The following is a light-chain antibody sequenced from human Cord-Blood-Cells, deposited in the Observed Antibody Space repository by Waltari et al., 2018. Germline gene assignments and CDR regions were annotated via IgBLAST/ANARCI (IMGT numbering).Light chain of an antibody. CDR2: WAS. CDR1: QSVLYSSNNKNY. V-gene: IGKV4-1*01. CDR3: QQYYSTPFT. Sequence: TGLPQPPASLAVSLAERATINCNSSQSVLYSSNNKNYLAWYQQKPGQPPKLLIYWASTRESGVPDRFSGSGSGTDFTLTISSLQAEDVAVYYCQQYYSTPFTFGPGTKVDIK. J-gene: IGKJ3*01.